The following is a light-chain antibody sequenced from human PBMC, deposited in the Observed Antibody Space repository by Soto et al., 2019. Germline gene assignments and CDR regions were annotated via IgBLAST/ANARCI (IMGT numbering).Light chain of an antibody. CDR3: MQRIEFPQYT. J-gene: IGKJ2*01. Sequence: DIVMTQTPLSLPVTPGEPASISCRSSQSLLDSDDGNTYLDWYLQKPGQSPQLLIYTLSYRPSGVPDRFSGSGSGTDFTLKISRVEAEDVGVYYCMQRIEFPQYTFGQGTKLEIK. CDR1: QSLLDSDDGNTY. V-gene: IGKV2-40*01. CDR2: TLS.